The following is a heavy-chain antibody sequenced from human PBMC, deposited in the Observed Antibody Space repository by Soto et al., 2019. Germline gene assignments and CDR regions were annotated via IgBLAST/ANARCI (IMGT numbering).Heavy chain of an antibody. CDR3: ARDPMVTIFGVVIAYYFDY. D-gene: IGHD3-3*01. Sequence: PGGSLRLSCAASGFTFSSYAMHWVRQAPGKGLEWVAVISYDGSNKYYADSVKGRFTISRDNSKNTLYLQMNSLRAEDTAVYYCARDPMVTIFGVVIAYYFDYWGQGTLVTVSA. CDR2: ISYDGSNK. J-gene: IGHJ4*02. V-gene: IGHV3-30-3*01. CDR1: GFTFSSYA.